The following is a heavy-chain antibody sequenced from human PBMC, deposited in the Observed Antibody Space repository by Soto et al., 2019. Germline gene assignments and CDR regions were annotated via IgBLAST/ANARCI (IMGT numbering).Heavy chain of an antibody. CDR3: ARGRRIAVAGTRGWFDP. CDR1: GYTFTSYG. CDR2: ISAYNGNT. J-gene: IGHJ5*02. Sequence: ASVKVSCKASGYTFTSYGISWVRQAPGQGLEWMGWISAYNGNTNYAQKLQGRVTMTTDTSTSTAYMELRSLRSDDTAVYYCARGRRIAVAGTRGWFDPWGQGXLVTVYS. D-gene: IGHD6-19*01. V-gene: IGHV1-18*01.